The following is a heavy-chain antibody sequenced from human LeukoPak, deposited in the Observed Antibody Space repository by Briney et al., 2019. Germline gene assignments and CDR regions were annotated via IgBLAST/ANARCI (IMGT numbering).Heavy chain of an antibody. D-gene: IGHD3-10*01. Sequence: GGSLRLSCAASGFTFDNYAMHWVRQAPGKGLEWVAVIWNGGSNKYYADSVKGRFTISRDNSKNTLYLQMNSLRAEDTAVYSCARASGPFDYWGQGTLVTVSS. V-gene: IGHV3-33*08. CDR1: GFTFDNYA. CDR2: IWNGGSNK. CDR3: ARASGPFDY. J-gene: IGHJ4*02.